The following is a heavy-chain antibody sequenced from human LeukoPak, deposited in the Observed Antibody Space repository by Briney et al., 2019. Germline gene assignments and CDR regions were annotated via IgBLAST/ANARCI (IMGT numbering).Heavy chain of an antibody. V-gene: IGHV3-21*01. J-gene: IGHJ4*02. Sequence: GGSLRLSCAASGFMFSTYSMNWVRQAPGKGLEWVSSISSSSSYIYYADSVKGRFTISRDNAKNSLYLQMNSLRAEDTAVYYCARVDRSSPYFDYWGQGTLVTVSS. CDR1: GFMFSTYS. CDR2: ISSSSSYI. CDR3: ARVDRSSPYFDY. D-gene: IGHD6-13*01.